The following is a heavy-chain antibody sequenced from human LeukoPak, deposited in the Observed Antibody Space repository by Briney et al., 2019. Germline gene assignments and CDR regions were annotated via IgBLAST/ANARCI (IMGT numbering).Heavy chain of an antibody. CDR2: IKEDGSEK. J-gene: IGHJ4*02. V-gene: IGHV3-7*01. CDR3: ARDDGWYHLGY. CDR1: GFTFSRYS. Sequence: PGGSLRLSCAGSGFTFSRYSMNWVRQAPDKGLELVANIKEDGSEKYYVDSVKGRFTISRDNAKNSLYLQMNSLRAEDTAVYYCARDDGWYHLGYWGQGTLVTVSS. D-gene: IGHD6-19*01.